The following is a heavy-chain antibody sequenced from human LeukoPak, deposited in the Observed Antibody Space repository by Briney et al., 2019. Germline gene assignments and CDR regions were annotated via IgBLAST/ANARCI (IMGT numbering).Heavy chain of an antibody. CDR1: GFTFTSYA. Sequence: PGGSLRLSCAASGFTFTSYAMSWVRRAPGKGPEWVSAISGSGEKTFYPASVRGVFTDSRDNYRKTLYLQLSSLTVEDPATYYCARARDESGCRYFDRTGPGSLVTVSS. CDR3: ARARDESGCRYFDR. D-gene: IGHD3-22*01. CDR2: ISGSGEKT. V-gene: IGHV3-23*01. J-gene: IGHJ4*02.